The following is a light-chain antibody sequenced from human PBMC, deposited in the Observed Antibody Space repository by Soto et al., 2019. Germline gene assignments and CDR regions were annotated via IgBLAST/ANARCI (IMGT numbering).Light chain of an antibody. J-gene: IGKJ1*01. CDR3: QNYNGDPWT. V-gene: IGKV1-27*01. CDR1: QGISTY. CDR2: AAS. Sequence: DIQMTQSPSSLSASVGDRVTITCRASQGISTYLVWYQQKPGTVPKLLIFAASTLQSGVPSRFSGSGSGTDFTHTINSLQPEDVANYYCQNYNGDPWTFGQGTKVEIK.